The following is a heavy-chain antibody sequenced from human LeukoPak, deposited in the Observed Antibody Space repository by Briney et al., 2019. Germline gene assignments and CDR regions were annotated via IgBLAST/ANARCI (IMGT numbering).Heavy chain of an antibody. CDR3: VRVACSSMTSCATVDY. CDR2: INSDGSST. J-gene: IGHJ4*02. CDR1: GFTFSSYW. Sequence: GGSLRLSCAASGFTFSSYWMHWVRQAPGKGLVWVSRINSDGSSTSYADSVKGRFIISRDNAKNTLSLQMNSLRAGDTAVFYCVRVACSSMTSCATVDYWGQGTLVTVSS. D-gene: IGHD2-2*01. V-gene: IGHV3-74*01.